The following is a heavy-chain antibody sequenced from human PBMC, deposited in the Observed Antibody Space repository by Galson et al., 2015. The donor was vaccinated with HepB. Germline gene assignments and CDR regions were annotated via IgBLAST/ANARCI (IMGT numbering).Heavy chain of an antibody. J-gene: IGHJ3*02. D-gene: IGHD4/OR15-4a*01. Sequence: SLRLSCAASGFTFSSYWMTWVRQAPGKGLEWVANLKGDGSDKNFVDSVKGRFSISRDNAKNSLYLQMNSLRAEDTAVYYCAKGVPTAPRSGFDIWGQGTMATVSS. CDR1: GFTFSSYW. CDR3: AKGVPTAPRSGFDI. V-gene: IGHV3-7*03. CDR2: LKGDGSDK.